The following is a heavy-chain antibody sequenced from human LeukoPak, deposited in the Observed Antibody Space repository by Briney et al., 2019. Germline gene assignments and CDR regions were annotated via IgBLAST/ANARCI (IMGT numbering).Heavy chain of an antibody. Sequence: ASVKVSCKASGGTFSSYAISWVRQAPGQGLEWMGRIIPILGIANYAQKFQGRVTITADKSTSTAYMELSSLRSEDTAVYYCASCGSSWPYYFDYWGQGTLVTVSS. CDR1: GGTFSSYA. J-gene: IGHJ4*02. V-gene: IGHV1-69*04. CDR2: IIPILGIA. CDR3: ASCGSSWPYYFDY. D-gene: IGHD6-13*01.